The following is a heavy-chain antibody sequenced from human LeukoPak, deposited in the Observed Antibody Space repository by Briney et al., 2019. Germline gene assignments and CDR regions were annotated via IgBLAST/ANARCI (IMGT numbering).Heavy chain of an antibody. CDR2: INPESGAT. Sequence: ASVKVSCKVSGYTFTGHYMHWVRQAPGQGLEWMGWINPESGATNYAQKFQGRVTMTRGTSISTVYMGLSSLRSDGTAVYYCARDSRYCGGDCYSNQVPQSYFDLWGQGTLVTVSS. CDR3: ARDSRYCGGDCYSNQVPQSYFDL. J-gene: IGHJ4*02. D-gene: IGHD2-21*02. V-gene: IGHV1-2*02. CDR1: GYTFTGHY.